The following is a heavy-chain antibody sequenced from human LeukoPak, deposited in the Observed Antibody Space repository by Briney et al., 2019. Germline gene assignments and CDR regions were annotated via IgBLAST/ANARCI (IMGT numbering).Heavy chain of an antibody. D-gene: IGHD2-15*01. J-gene: IGHJ4*02. CDR3: ADFAATGSGY. V-gene: IGHV3-23*01. CDR1: GFTFSSYA. CDR2: ISGSGGST. Sequence: GGSLRLSCAASGFTFSSYAMSWVRQAPGKGLEWVSAISGSGGSTYYADSVKGRFTISRDNSRDTLYLQMTSLRAEDTAVYYCADFAATGSGYWGQGTLVTVSS.